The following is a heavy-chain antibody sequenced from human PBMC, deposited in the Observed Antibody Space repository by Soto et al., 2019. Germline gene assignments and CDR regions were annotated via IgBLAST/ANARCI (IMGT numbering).Heavy chain of an antibody. CDR3: DSIRLEYGVSPRCYVFDW. CDR2: ISYSGGST. J-gene: IGHJ4*02. Sequence: GGSLRLSCAASGFTFSTYAMSWVRQAPGKGLQWVSGISYSGGSTYYADSVQGRFTISRDNSKNTLYLQMNSLRAEDTAVYYCDSIRLEYGVSPRCYVFDWWGQGALVTVSS. D-gene: IGHD2-2*01. V-gene: IGHV3-23*01. CDR1: GFTFSTYA.